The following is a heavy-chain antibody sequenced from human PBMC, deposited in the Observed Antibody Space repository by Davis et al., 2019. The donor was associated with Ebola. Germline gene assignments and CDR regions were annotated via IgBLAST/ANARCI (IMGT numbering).Heavy chain of an antibody. V-gene: IGHV3-23*01. CDR3: AKDSPIAVAPRDFDY. CDR2: ISGSGGST. J-gene: IGHJ4*02. D-gene: IGHD6-19*01. CDR1: GFTFSSYA. Sequence: GESLKISCAASGFTFSSYAMSWVRQAPGKGLEWVSAISGSGGSTYYADSVKGRFTISRDNSKNTLYLQMNSLRAEDTAVYYCAKDSPIAVAPRDFDYWGQGALVTVSS.